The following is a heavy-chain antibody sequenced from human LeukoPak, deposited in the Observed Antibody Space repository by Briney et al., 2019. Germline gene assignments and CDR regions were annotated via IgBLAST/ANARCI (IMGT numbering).Heavy chain of an antibody. CDR3: ARVAAYYDISTGYSKDYMDV. V-gene: IGHV1-8*01. CDR2: MNPNSGNT. CDR1: GYTFTSYD. Sequence: GASVKVSCKASGYTFTSYDINWVRRATGQGLEWMGWMNPNSGNTGYAQKFQGRVTMTRNTSISTAYMELSSLRSEDTAVYYCARVAAYYDISTGYSKDYMDVWGKGTTVTISS. D-gene: IGHD3-9*01. J-gene: IGHJ6*03.